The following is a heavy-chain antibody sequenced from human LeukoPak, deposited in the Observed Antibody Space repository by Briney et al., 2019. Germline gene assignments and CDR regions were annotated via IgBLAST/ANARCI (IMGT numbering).Heavy chain of an antibody. Sequence: GGSLRLSCAASGFTVSSNYMSWVRQAPGKGLEWVSVNYSGGSTYYADSVKGRFTISRDNSKNTLYLQMNSLRAEDTAVYYCARVQTPLRNLGAFDIWGQGTMVTVSS. V-gene: IGHV3-53*01. CDR3: ARVQTPLRNLGAFDI. J-gene: IGHJ3*02. D-gene: IGHD3-3*01. CDR2: NYSGGST. CDR1: GFTVSSNY.